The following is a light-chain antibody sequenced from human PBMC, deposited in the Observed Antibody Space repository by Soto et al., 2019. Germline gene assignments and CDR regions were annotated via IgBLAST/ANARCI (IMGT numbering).Light chain of an antibody. CDR2: GAS. V-gene: IGKV3-20*01. Sequence: TVSTQPPGTSSLPPGKRSTLSCRASQSVSSSYLAWYQQKPGQAPRLLIYGASSRATGIPDRFSGSGSGTDFTLTISRLEPEDFAVHYCQQYGSSLSITFGQGTRLEIK. CDR3: QQYGSSLSIT. J-gene: IGKJ5*01. CDR1: QSVSSSY.